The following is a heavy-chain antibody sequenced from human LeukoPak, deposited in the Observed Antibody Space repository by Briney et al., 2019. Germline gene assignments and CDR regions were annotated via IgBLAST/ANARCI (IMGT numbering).Heavy chain of an antibody. CDR2: ISGSGGST. Sequence: PGGSLRLSCAASGFTFSSYAMSWVRQAPGKGLEWVSAISGSGGSTYYADSVKGRFTISRDNSKNTLYLQMNSLRAEDTAVYYCAGYFYDSSGYLGYWGQGTLVTVSS. CDR3: AGYFYDSSGYLGY. D-gene: IGHD3-22*01. J-gene: IGHJ4*02. CDR1: GFTFSSYA. V-gene: IGHV3-23*01.